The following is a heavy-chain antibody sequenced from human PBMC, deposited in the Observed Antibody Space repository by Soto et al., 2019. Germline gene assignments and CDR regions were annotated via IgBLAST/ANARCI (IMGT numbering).Heavy chain of an antibody. Sequence: SETLSLTCTVSGGSISSGDYYWSWIRQPPGKGLEWIGYIYYSGSTYYNPSLKSRVTISVDTSKNQFSLKLSSVTAADTAVYYCARVVVINGVNFDYWGQGTLVTVSS. CDR2: IYYSGST. CDR1: GGSISSGDYY. CDR3: ARVVVINGVNFDY. J-gene: IGHJ4*02. V-gene: IGHV4-30-4*01. D-gene: IGHD3-22*01.